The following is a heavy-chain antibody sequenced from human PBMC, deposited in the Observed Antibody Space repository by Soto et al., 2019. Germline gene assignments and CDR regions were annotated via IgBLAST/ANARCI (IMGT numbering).Heavy chain of an antibody. CDR2: INAGNGNT. CDR3: ATAVEVPADFDY. CDR1: GYTFTSYA. J-gene: IGHJ4*02. V-gene: IGHV1-3*05. Sequence: QVQLVQSGAEEKKPGASVKVSCKASGYTFTSYAMHWVRQAPGQRLEWMGWINAGNGNTKYSQKFQGRVTITRDTAASTAYMALSSLRSEDTAVYYYATAVEVPADFDYWGEGTLGSVSS. D-gene: IGHD1-1*01.